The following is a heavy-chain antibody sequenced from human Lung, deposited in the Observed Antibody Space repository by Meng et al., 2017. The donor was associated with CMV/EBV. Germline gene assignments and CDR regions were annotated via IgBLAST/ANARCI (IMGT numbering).Heavy chain of an antibody. CDR2: IYSGGIT. CDR1: GFTVSSNY. Sequence: ESXKISXAASGFTVSSNYMNWVRQAPGKGLEWVSVIYSGGITYYADSVKGRFTISRDNSKNTLYLQMNSLRAEDTAVYYCARDRRGDSSGYVFGTGYFDLWGHGTXVTVAS. V-gene: IGHV3-53*01. D-gene: IGHD3-22*01. CDR3: ARDRRGDSSGYVFGTGYFDL. J-gene: IGHJ2*01.